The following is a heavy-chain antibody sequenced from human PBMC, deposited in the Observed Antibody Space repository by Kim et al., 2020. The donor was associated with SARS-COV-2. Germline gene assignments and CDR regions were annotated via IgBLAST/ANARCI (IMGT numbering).Heavy chain of an antibody. CDR1: GGSISSGDYY. V-gene: IGHV4-30-4*01. J-gene: IGHJ6*02. CDR2: IYYSGST. CDR3: ARVPQAVAGFYYYYYGMDV. D-gene: IGHD6-19*01. Sequence: LRLSCTVSGGSISSGDYYWSWIRQPPGKGLEWIGYIYYSGSTYYNPSLKSRVTISVDTSKNQFSLKLSSVTAADTAVYYCARVPQAVAGFYYYYYGMDVWGQGTTVTVSS.